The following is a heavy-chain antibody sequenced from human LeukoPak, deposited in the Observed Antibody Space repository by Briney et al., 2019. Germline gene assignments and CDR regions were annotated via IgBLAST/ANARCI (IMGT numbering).Heavy chain of an antibody. V-gene: IGHV4-59*01. J-gene: IGHJ5*02. CDR2: IHHSGST. CDR1: GDSINSYY. CDR3: ARALRQQLVTGWFDP. D-gene: IGHD6-13*01. Sequence: SETLSLTCSVSGDSINSYYWSWTRQPPGKGLEWIGYIHHSGSTNYNPSLKSRVTISVDTSKNQFSLRLTSVTAADTAVYYCARALRQQLVTGWFDPWGQGTLVTVSS.